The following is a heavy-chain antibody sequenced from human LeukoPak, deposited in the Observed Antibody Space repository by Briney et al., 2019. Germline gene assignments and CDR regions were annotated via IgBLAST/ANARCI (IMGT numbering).Heavy chain of an antibody. CDR2: IRFDGSNK. Sequence: GGSLRLSCAASGFTFSSYGMHWVRQAPGKGLEWVAFIRFDGSNKYYTDSVKGRFTISRDNSKDTLCLQMNSLRAEDTAMYFCAKSLGTTAIDAFDIRGQGTMVTVSS. D-gene: IGHD4-17*01. CDR1: GFTFSSYG. V-gene: IGHV3-30*02. CDR3: AKSLGTTAIDAFDI. J-gene: IGHJ3*02.